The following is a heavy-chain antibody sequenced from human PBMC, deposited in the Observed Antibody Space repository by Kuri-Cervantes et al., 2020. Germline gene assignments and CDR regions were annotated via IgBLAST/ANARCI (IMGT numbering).Heavy chain of an antibody. CDR3: ARDPPGGWTDY. D-gene: IGHD6-19*01. CDR1: GSTFSSYG. J-gene: IGHJ4*02. Sequence: GESLKISCAASGSTFSSYGMHWVRQAPGKGLEWVAVISYDGSNKYYADSVKGRFTISRDNSKDTLYLQMNSLRAEDTAVYYCARDPPGGWTDYWGQGTLVTVSS. CDR2: ISYDGSNK. V-gene: IGHV3-30*03.